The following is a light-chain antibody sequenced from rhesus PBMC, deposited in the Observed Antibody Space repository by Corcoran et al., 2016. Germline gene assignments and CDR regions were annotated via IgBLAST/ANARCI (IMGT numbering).Light chain of an antibody. Sequence: DIQMTQSPSSLSASVGDRVTITCRASENVNHYLNWYQQKPGNAPKLLISKASTLQRGVPSRFSGSGSGTDYTFTISSLQPEDVATYYCQHGYGTPFTFGPGTKLDIK. CDR2: KAS. CDR1: ENVNHY. J-gene: IGKJ3*01. V-gene: IGKV1-74*01. CDR3: QHGYGTPFT.